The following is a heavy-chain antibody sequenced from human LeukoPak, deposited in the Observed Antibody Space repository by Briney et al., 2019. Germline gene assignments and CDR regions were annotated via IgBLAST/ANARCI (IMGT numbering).Heavy chain of an antibody. J-gene: IGHJ3*02. CDR1: GGSFSGYY. D-gene: IGHD2/OR15-2a*01. V-gene: IGHV4-34*01. CDR2: INHSGST. CDR3: ARGSNKDAFDI. Sequence: SETLSLTCAVYGGSFSGYYWSWIRQPPGKGLEWIGEINHSGSTNYNPSLKSRVTISVDTSKNQFSLKLSSVTAADTVVYYCARGSNKDAFDIWGQGTMVTVSS.